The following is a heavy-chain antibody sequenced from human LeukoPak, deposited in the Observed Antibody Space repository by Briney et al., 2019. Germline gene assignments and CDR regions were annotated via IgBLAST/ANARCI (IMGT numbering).Heavy chain of an antibody. CDR1: GRSMSSWGDY. Sequence: SQTLSLACTVSGRSMSSWGDYWTWIPQHPAKGLEWIGYISSRGNPYYNPSLKSRLTISLDTSKSQFSLQLTSATAADTAVYYCARGPSYGSSSRFDSWGQGTLVTVSS. J-gene: IGHJ4*02. CDR2: ISSRGNP. CDR3: ARGPSYGSSSRFDS. D-gene: IGHD6-6*01. V-gene: IGHV4-31*03.